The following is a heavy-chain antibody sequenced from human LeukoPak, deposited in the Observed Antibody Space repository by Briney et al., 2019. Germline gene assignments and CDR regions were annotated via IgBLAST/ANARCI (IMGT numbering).Heavy chain of an antibody. CDR1: GGTFSSYA. Sequence: ASVKVSCKASGGTFSSYAISWVRQAPGQGLEWMGRIIPILGIANYAQKSQGRVTITADKSTSTAYMELNSLRAEDTAVYYCARDSGGFDYWGQGTLVTVSS. D-gene: IGHD2-15*01. CDR2: IIPILGIA. CDR3: ARDSGGFDY. J-gene: IGHJ4*02. V-gene: IGHV1-69*04.